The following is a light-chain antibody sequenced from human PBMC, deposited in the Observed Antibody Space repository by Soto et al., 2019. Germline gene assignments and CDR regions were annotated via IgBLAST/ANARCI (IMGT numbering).Light chain of an antibody. CDR2: PAS. J-gene: IGKJ4*01. CDR3: HQLNSYPLT. CDR1: QGISSS. Sequence: DIPLTQSPSFLSASVGDRVTISCRASQGISSSLAWYQQKPGKAPKLLIYPASTLQSGVPSRFSGSGSGTEFTLTISSLQPEDFATYFCHQLNSYPLTFGGGTKVEI. V-gene: IGKV1-9*01.